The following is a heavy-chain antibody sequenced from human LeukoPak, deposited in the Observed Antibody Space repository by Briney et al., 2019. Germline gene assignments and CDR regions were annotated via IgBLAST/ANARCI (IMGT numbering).Heavy chain of an antibody. CDR2: TSYNRDGI. Sequence: PGRSLRLSCVASGFTFDDYAMHWVRQAPGKGLEWVSGTSYNRDGIGYADSVKGRFTVSRDNAKNSLYLQMNSLRSEDTALYYCAKGAAAGIRGYFDYWGQGILVTVSS. D-gene: IGHD6-25*01. CDR3: AKGAAAGIRGYFDY. J-gene: IGHJ4*02. CDR1: GFTFDDYA. V-gene: IGHV3-9*01.